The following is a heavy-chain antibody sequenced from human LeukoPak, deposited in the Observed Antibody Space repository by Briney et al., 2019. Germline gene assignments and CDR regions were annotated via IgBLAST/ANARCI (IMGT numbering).Heavy chain of an antibody. J-gene: IGHJ3*02. Sequence: SETLSLTCTVSGGSISSSSYYWGWIRQPPGKGLEWIGSIYYSGSTYYNPSLKSRVTISVDTSKNQFSLKLSSVTAADTAVYYCARDLGYCSGGSCYHAFDIWGQGTMVTVSS. V-gene: IGHV4-39*07. D-gene: IGHD2-15*01. CDR2: IYYSGST. CDR1: GGSISSSSYY. CDR3: ARDLGYCSGGSCYHAFDI.